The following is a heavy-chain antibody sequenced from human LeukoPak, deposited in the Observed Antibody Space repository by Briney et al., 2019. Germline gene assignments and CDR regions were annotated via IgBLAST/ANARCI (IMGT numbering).Heavy chain of an antibody. V-gene: IGHV3-9*01. J-gene: IGHJ3*02. CDR1: GFTFDDYA. CDR2: ISWNSGSI. Sequence: GRSLRLSCAASGFTFDDYAMHWVRHAPGKGLEWVSGISWNSGSIGYADSVKGRFTISRDNAKNSLYLQMNSLRAEDTALYYCAKDISSGWGFGAFDIWGQGTMVTVSS. CDR3: AKDISSGWGFGAFDI. D-gene: IGHD7-27*01.